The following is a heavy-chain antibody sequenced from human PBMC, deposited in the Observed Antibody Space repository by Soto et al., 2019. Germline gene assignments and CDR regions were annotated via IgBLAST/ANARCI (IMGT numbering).Heavy chain of an antibody. CDR3: ATAPFRRLRITSESGFDY. CDR2: INHSGST. J-gene: IGHJ4*02. CDR1: GGSFSGYY. D-gene: IGHD3-10*01. V-gene: IGHV4-34*01. Sequence: QVQLQQWGAGLLKPSETLSLTCSVYGGSFSGYYWSWIRQPPGKGLEWIGEINHSGSTNYNPSINSPFTTPVQTSKKQLELQLSYVTAADPAVYYCATAPFRRLRITSESGFDYCGQANLVTVSS.